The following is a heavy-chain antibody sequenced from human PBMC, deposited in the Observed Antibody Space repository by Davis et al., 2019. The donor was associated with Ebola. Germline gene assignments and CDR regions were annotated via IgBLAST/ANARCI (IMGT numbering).Heavy chain of an antibody. D-gene: IGHD3-10*02. CDR2: IRSKANSYAT. Sequence: GESLKISCAASGFTFSGSAMHWVRQASGKGLEWVGRIRSKANSYATAYAASVKGRFTISRDDSKNTAYLQMNSLKTEDTAVYYCICSRQPFDYWGQGTLVTVSS. CDR1: GFTFSGSA. V-gene: IGHV3-73*01. CDR3: ICSRQPFDY. J-gene: IGHJ4*02.